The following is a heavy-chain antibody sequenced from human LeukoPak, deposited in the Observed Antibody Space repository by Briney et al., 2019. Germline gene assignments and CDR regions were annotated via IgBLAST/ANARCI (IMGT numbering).Heavy chain of an antibody. D-gene: IGHD3-10*01. CDR3: AKLFRAHYGSGSYDY. CDR2: ISGSGGST. V-gene: IGHV3-23*01. J-gene: IGHJ4*02. CDR1: GFTFSSYA. Sequence: PGGSLRLSCAASGFTFSSYAMSWVRQAPGKGLEWVPAISGSGGSTYYADSVKGRFTISRDNSKNTLYLQMNSLRAEDTAVYYCAKLFRAHYGSGSYDYWGQGTLVTVSS.